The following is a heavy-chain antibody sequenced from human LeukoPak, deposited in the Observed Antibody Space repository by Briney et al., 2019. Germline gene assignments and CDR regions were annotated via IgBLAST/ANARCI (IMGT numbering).Heavy chain of an antibody. CDR2: ISGSGGST. Sequence: PGGSLRLSCAAPGFTFSSYAMSWVRQAPGKGLEWVSAISGSGGSTYYADSVKGRFTISRDNSKNTLYLQMNSLRAEDTAVYYCAKDGKGYSGYDYRDWFDPWGQGTLVTVSS. D-gene: IGHD5-12*01. CDR1: GFTFSSYA. CDR3: AKDGKGYSGYDYRDWFDP. J-gene: IGHJ5*02. V-gene: IGHV3-23*01.